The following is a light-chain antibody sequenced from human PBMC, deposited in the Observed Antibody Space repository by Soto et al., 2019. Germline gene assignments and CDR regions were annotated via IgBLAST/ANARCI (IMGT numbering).Light chain of an antibody. J-gene: IGKJ1*01. V-gene: IGKV1-39*01. CDR2: AAS. Sequence: DIQMTQSPSSLSASVGDRVTITCRASQSISSYLNWYQQKPGKAPKLLIYAASSLQSGVPSRFSGSGSGTDFTLTISSLPPEDFATYSCQQSYSTPGTFGQGTTVEIK. CDR3: QQSYSTPGT. CDR1: QSISSY.